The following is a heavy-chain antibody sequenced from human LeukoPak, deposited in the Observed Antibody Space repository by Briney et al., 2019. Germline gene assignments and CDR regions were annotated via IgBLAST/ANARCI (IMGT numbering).Heavy chain of an antibody. CDR3: AKYSSWSYFDF. CDR1: GFTFSDYA. V-gene: IGHV3-23*01. Sequence: GGSLRLSCAASGFTFSDYAMSWVRRAPGKGLEWVSSISGSSTTTYDADSVKGRFTISRDNSQNTLYLQMNSLRAEDTAVYYCAKYSSWSYFDFWGQGTLVTVSS. D-gene: IGHD6-6*01. J-gene: IGHJ4*02. CDR2: ISGSSTTT.